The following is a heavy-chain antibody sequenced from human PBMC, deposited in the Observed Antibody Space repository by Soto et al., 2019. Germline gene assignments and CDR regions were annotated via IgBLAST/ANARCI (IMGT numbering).Heavy chain of an antibody. CDR2: IYYSGNT. CDR3: VRDGTKTLRDWFDP. V-gene: IGHV4-30-4*01. D-gene: IGHD1-1*01. J-gene: IGHJ5*02. Sequence: PSETLSLTCTVSGGSTSSDNYWSWIRQPPGKGLEWIGHIYYSGNTDYNPSLKSRLAISIDTSKNQFSLKLSSVTAADTAVYYCVRDGTKTLRDWFDPWGQGISVTVS. CDR1: GGSTSSDNY.